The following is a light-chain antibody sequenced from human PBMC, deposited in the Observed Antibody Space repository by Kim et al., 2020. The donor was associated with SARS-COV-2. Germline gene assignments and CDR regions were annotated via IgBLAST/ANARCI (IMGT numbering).Light chain of an antibody. Sequence: PGESPTLACGASQGISTTLAGYQQNPGQAPRLLISGVSTRATGVPARFSGGGSGTEFTLTISSLQSEDSAVYHCQQYHRWPLTFGLGTKVDIK. CDR2: GVS. J-gene: IGKJ1*01. V-gene: IGKV3-15*01. CDR1: QGISTT. CDR3: QQYHRWPLT.